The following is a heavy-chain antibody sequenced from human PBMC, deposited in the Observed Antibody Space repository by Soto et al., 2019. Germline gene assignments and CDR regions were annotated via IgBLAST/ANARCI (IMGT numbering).Heavy chain of an antibody. D-gene: IGHD3-22*01. CDR1: GGSISSGDYY. V-gene: IGHV4-30-4*01. CDR2: IYYSGST. Sequence: SETLSLTCTVSGGSISSGDYYWSWIRQPPGKGREWIGYIYYSGSTYYNPSLKSRVTISVDTSKNQFSLKLSSVTAADTAVYYCARGTNYCDSSGYSDYWGQGTLVTVSS. CDR3: ARGTNYCDSSGYSDY. J-gene: IGHJ4*02.